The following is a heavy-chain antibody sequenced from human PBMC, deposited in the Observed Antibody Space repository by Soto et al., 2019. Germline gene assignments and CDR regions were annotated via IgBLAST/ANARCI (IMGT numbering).Heavy chain of an antibody. CDR2: IIPIFGTA. V-gene: IGHV1-69*13. CDR1: GGTFSSYA. CDR3: ARDRLAARTGHYGMDV. J-gene: IGHJ6*02. D-gene: IGHD6-6*01. Sequence: SVKVSCKASGGTFSSYAISWVRQAPGQGLEWMGGIIPIFGTANYAQKFQGRVTIAADESTSTAYMELSSLRSEDTAVYYCARDRLAARTGHYGMDVWGQGTTVTVSS.